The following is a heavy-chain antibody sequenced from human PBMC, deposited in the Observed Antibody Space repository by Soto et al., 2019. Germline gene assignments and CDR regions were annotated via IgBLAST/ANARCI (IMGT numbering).Heavy chain of an antibody. J-gene: IGHJ4*02. D-gene: IGHD2-15*01. CDR3: ARDQDTYGQAVFDS. V-gene: IGHV3-74*01. CDR1: GFTFSSYW. CDR2: IKTDGTST. Sequence: GGSLRLSCAASGFTFSSYWMSWVRQAPGKGLVWVSRIKTDGTSTIYADSVKGRFTISRDNAKNTLYLQMNSLRAEDTAMYYCARDQDTYGQAVFDSWGQGTLVTVSS.